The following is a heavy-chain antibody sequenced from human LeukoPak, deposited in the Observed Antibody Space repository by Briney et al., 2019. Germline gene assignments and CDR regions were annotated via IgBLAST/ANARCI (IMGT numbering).Heavy chain of an antibody. Sequence: GGSLRLSCAASGFTFSSYAMSCVRQAPGKGLEWVSAISGSGGSTYYADSVKGRFTISRDNSKNTLYLQMNSLRAEDTAVYYCARVLGYYYDSSGSRGAFDIWGQGTMFTVSS. J-gene: IGHJ3*02. V-gene: IGHV3-23*01. CDR1: GFTFSSYA. D-gene: IGHD3-22*01. CDR3: ARVLGYYYDSSGSRGAFDI. CDR2: ISGSGGST.